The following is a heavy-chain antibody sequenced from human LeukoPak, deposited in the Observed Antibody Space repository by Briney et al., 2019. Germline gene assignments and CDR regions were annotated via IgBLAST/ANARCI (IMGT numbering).Heavy chain of an antibody. J-gene: IGHJ4*02. V-gene: IGHV3-23*01. Sequence: GGSLRLSCAVSGFTFSSYGMSWVRQAPGKGLEWVAAISGSGYSAYYADSVKGRFTISRDNSKNTLFLEMNSLRPEDTAVYYCAKDALRAVPYYFDYWGQGTLVTVSS. D-gene: IGHD3-10*01. CDR3: AKDALRAVPYYFDY. CDR1: GFTFSSYG. CDR2: ISGSGYSA.